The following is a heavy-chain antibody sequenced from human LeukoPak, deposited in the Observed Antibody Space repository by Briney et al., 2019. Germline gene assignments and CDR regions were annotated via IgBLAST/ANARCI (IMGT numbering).Heavy chain of an antibody. CDR3: AKSGYCSSTSCYPLEYYYYYYGMDV. CDR1: GFTFSSYA. Sequence: GGSLRLSRAASGFTFSSYAMSWVRQAPGKGLEWVSAISGSGGSTYYADSVKGRFTISRDNSKNTLYLQMNSLRAEDTAVYYCAKSGYCSSTSCYPLEYYYYYYGMDVWGQGTTVTVSS. V-gene: IGHV3-23*01. CDR2: ISGSGGST. D-gene: IGHD2-2*01. J-gene: IGHJ6*02.